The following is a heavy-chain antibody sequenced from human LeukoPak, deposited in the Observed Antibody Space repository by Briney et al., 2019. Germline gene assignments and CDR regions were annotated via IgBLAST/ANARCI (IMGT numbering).Heavy chain of an antibody. D-gene: IGHD4-11*01. V-gene: IGHV3-30-3*01. CDR1: GFTFSSYA. CDR3: ARDYSNYGPPFDY. Sequence: GGSLRLSCAASGFTFSSYAMHWVRQAPGKGLEWVAVISYDGSNKYYADSVKGRFTISRDNSKNTLYLQMNSLRAEDTAVYYCARDYSNYGPPFDYWGQGTLVTVSS. CDR2: ISYDGSNK. J-gene: IGHJ4*02.